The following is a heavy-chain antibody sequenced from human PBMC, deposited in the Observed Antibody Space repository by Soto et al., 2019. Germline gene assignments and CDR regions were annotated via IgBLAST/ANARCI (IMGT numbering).Heavy chain of an antibody. V-gene: IGHV1-69*02. Sequence: ASVKVSCKASGGTFSSYTISWVRQAPGQGLEWMGRIIPILGIANYAQKFQGRVTLTADKSTSTACMELSSLGSEDTAVYYCARGAGEYSSSYDCCDYWGQGTLVTVSS. CDR2: IIPILGIA. J-gene: IGHJ4*02. D-gene: IGHD6-6*01. CDR1: GGTFSSYT. CDR3: ARGAGEYSSSYDCCDY.